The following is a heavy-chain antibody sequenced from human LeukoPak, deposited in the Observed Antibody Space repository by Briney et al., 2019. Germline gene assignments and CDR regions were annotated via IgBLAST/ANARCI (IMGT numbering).Heavy chain of an antibody. CDR3: ARRDFSSSWYDY. CDR2: ISSSGSSI. CDR1: GFTLSDYY. Sequence: GGSLRLSCAASGFTLSDYYMSWILQAPGKGLEWVSYISSSGSSIYYADSVKGRFTISRDNAKKSLYLQMNSLRADDTAVYYCARRDFSSSWYDYWGQGTLVTVSS. D-gene: IGHD6-13*01. V-gene: IGHV3-11*01. J-gene: IGHJ4*02.